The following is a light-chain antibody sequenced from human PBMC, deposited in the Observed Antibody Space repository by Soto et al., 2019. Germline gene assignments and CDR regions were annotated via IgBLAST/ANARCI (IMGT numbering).Light chain of an antibody. Sequence: DIQMTQSPSTLSASVGDRVTIICRASQSISSGLAWYQQKPGKAPKLLIYDASSLESGVPSRFSGSGSGTEFTLTISSLQPDDFATYYCQQYNTYPWTFGQGTKVEIK. V-gene: IGKV1-5*02. J-gene: IGKJ1*01. CDR1: QSISSG. CDR3: QQYNTYPWT. CDR2: DAS.